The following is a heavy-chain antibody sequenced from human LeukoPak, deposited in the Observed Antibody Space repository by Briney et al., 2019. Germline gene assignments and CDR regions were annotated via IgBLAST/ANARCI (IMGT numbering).Heavy chain of an antibody. CDR3: ARVSSGGYCSGGSCYSYGMDV. CDR1: GFTFSSYS. Sequence: KTGGSLRLSCAASGFTFSSYSMNWVRQAPGRGLEWVSSISSSSSYIYYADSVKGRFTISRDNAKNSLYLQMNSLRAEDTAVYYCARVSSGGYCSGGSCYSYGMDVWGQGTTVTVSS. V-gene: IGHV3-21*01. D-gene: IGHD2-15*01. J-gene: IGHJ6*02. CDR2: ISSSSSYI.